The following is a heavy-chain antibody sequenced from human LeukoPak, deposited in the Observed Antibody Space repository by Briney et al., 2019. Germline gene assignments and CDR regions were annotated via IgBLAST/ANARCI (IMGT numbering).Heavy chain of an antibody. D-gene: IGHD1-26*01. CDR2: ISTDGSST. CDR1: RFTFSSYW. Sequence: GGSLRLSCAASRFTFSSYWMHWVRQAPGKGLVWVSRISTDGSSTTYADSVKGRFTISRDNAKNTLYLQMNSLGAEDTAVYYCARTIGSKNAFDMWGQGTMVTVSS. CDR3: ARTIGSKNAFDM. V-gene: IGHV3-74*01. J-gene: IGHJ3*02.